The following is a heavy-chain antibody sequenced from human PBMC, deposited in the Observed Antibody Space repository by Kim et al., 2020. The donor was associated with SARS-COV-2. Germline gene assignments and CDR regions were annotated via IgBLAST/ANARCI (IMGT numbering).Heavy chain of an antibody. CDR3: ARAYCSGGSCKYYFDY. CDR2: IIPIFGIA. D-gene: IGHD2-15*01. J-gene: IGHJ4*02. V-gene: IGHV1-69*04. Sequence: SVKVSCKASGGTFSSYAISWVRQAPGQGLEWMGRIIPIFGIANYAQKFQGRVTITADKSTSTAYMELSSLRSEDTAVYYCARAYCSGGSCKYYFDYWGQGTLVTVSS. CDR1: GGTFSSYA.